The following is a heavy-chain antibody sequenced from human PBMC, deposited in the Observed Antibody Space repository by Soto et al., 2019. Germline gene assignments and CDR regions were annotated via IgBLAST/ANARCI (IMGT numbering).Heavy chain of an antibody. CDR1: GGSFSGYY. CDR2: ISHSGIT. J-gene: IGHJ4*02. Sequence: QVQLQQWGAGLVKPSETLSLTCAIHGGSFSGYYWSWIRQPPGKGLEWIGEISHSGITNYNPSLKNRVTISADTAKNQVSLKLSSVTAADTAVDYCARVGRWLPSLRYFDYWGQGTLVTVSS. D-gene: IGHD5-12*01. CDR3: ARVGRWLPSLRYFDY. V-gene: IGHV4-34*01.